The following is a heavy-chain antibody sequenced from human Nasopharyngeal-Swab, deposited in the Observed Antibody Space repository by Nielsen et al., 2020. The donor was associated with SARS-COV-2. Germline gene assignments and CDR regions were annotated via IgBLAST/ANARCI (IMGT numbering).Heavy chain of an antibody. J-gene: IGHJ4*02. CDR3: ARLLEQLVQPVDY. D-gene: IGHD6-6*01. Sequence: KVSCKGSGYSFTSYWIGWARQMPGKGLEWMGIIYPGDSDTRYSPSFQGQVTISADRSISTAYLQWSSLKASDTAMYYCARLLEQLVQPVDYWGQGTLVTVSS. CDR2: IYPGDSDT. CDR1: GYSFTSYW. V-gene: IGHV5-51*01.